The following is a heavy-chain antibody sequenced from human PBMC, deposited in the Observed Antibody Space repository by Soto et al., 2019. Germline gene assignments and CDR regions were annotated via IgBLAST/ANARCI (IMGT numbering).Heavy chain of an antibody. CDR1: GCSTSSGDYY. D-gene: IGHD3-3*01. Sequence: SETLSLTCTVPGCSTSSGDYYWSWIRQPPGKGLEWIGYIYYSGSSYYNPSLKSRVTISVDTSKNQFSLKLSSVTAADTAVYYCARGIYDFWSGYLTPSYGMDVWGQGTTVTVS. CDR3: ARGIYDFWSGYLTPSYGMDV. V-gene: IGHV4-30-4*01. J-gene: IGHJ6*02. CDR2: IYYSGSS.